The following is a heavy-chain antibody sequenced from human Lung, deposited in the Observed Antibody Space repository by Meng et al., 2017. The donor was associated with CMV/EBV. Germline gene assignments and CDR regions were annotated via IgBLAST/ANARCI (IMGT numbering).Heavy chain of an antibody. D-gene: IGHD6-13*01. Sequence: AXTLSLXCAASGFTFSSNSMNWVRQAPGKGLEWVSFITSSSSYKYYADSVKGRFTISRDNSKNTLYLQMNSLRAEDTAVYYCAIAKQHHCAYYYGMDVWGQGNXV. CDR1: GFTFSSNS. J-gene: IGHJ6*01. V-gene: IGHV3-21*01. CDR2: ITSSSSYK. CDR3: AIAKQHHCAYYYGMDV.